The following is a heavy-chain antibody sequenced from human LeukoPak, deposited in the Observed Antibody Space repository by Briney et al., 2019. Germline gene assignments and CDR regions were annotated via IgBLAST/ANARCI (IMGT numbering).Heavy chain of an antibody. D-gene: IGHD3-22*01. Sequence: GGSLRLSCAASGFTFSSYSMNWVRRAPGKGLEWVSSISSSSSYIYYADSVKGRFTISRDNAKNSLYLQMNSLRAEDTAVYYCARGYDSSGYPYRGAFDIWGQGTMVTVSS. V-gene: IGHV3-21*01. CDR2: ISSSSSYI. CDR3: ARGYDSSGYPYRGAFDI. CDR1: GFTFSSYS. J-gene: IGHJ3*02.